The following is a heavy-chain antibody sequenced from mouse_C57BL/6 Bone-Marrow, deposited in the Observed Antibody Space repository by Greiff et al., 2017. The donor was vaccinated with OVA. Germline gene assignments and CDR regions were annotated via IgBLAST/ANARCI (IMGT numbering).Heavy chain of an antibody. CDR2: ISDGGSYT. Sequence: EVKLVESGGGLVKPGGSLKLSCAASGFTFSSYAMSWVRQTPEERLEWVATISDGGSYTYYPDNVKGRFTISRDNAKNNLYLQMSHLKSEDTAMYYCARSFYWYFDVWGTGTTVTVSS. CDR1: GFTFSSYA. V-gene: IGHV5-4*03. CDR3: ARSFYWYFDV. J-gene: IGHJ1*03.